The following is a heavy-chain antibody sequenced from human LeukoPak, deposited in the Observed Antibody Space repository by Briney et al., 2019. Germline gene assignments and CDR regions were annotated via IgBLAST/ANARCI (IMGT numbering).Heavy chain of an antibody. Sequence: SETLSLTCTVSGGSISSYYWSWIRQPPGRGLEWIGYIYYSGSTNYNPSLKSRVTISVDTSKNQFSLKLSSVTAADTAVYYCARHSNYGSGSYYRYWFDPWGQGTLVTVSS. D-gene: IGHD3-10*01. CDR1: GGSISSYY. V-gene: IGHV4-59*08. CDR3: ARHSNYGSGSYYRYWFDP. J-gene: IGHJ5*02. CDR2: IYYSGST.